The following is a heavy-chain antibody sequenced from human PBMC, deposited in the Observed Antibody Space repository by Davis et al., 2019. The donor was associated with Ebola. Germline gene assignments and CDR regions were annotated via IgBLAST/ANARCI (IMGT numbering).Heavy chain of an antibody. CDR3: ARLHLRGYSSQQLDP. CDR2: ISSSGSTI. CDR1: GFTFSTYT. V-gene: IGHV3-48*02. Sequence: PGGSLRLSCAASGFTFSTYTMNWVRQAPGKGLEWVSYISSSGSTIYYADSVKGRFTISRDNAKKSLYLQMNSLRDEDTAVYYCARLHLRGYSSQQLDPWGQGSLVTVSS. J-gene: IGHJ5*02. D-gene: IGHD6-13*01.